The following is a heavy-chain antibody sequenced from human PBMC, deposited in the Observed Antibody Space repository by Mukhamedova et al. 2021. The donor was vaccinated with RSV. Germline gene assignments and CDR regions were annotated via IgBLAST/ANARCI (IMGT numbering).Heavy chain of an antibody. CDR3: TRDYYDSSGYYVVAAFDI. D-gene: IGHD3-22*01. CDR2: IRSKAYGGTT. J-gene: IGHJ3*02. Sequence: GLEWVGFIRSKAYGGTTEYAASVKGRFTISRDDSKSIAYLQMNSLKTEDTAVYYCTRDYYDSSGYYVVAAFDIWGQGTMVTVSS. V-gene: IGHV3-49*02.